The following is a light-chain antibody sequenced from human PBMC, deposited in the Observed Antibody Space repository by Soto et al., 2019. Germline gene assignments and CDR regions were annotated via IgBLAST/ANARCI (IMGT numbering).Light chain of an antibody. J-gene: IGLJ1*01. Sequence: QSALTQPASVSGSRGQSITISCTGTSSDVGAYNFVCWYQHHPGTLPKLMIFDVSRRPSGVSDRSSGSTSGNTASLTISGLQAEDEGDYYGSSYTSSSTHVFGSGTKLTVL. CDR1: SSDVGAYNF. V-gene: IGLV2-14*03. CDR2: DVS. CDR3: SSYTSSSTHV.